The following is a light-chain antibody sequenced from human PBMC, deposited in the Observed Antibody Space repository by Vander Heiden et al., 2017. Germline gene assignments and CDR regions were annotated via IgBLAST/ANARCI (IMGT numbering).Light chain of an antibody. CDR1: QSLLHSNGYNY. V-gene: IGKV2-28*01. J-gene: IGKJ4*01. Sequence: DIVLTQSPLSLPVTPGEPASISCSSSQSLLHSNGYNYLDWYLQKQGQSPQLLINLGSNRASGVPDRFSGSGSGTDFTLKISRVEAEDVGVYYCMQALQSPLTFGGGTKVEIK. CDR3: MQALQSPLT. CDR2: LGS.